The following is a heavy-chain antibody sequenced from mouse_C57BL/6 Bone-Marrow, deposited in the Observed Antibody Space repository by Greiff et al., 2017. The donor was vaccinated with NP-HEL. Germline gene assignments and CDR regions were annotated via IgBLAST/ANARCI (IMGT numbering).Heavy chain of an antibody. J-gene: IGHJ2*01. V-gene: IGHV1-82*01. CDR3: GGEQRYSSNCEPDY. Sequence: VQLQQSGPELVKPGASVKISCTASGYAFSSSWMNWVKQRPGKGLEWIGRIYPGDGDTNYNGKFKGKATLTADKSSSTAYMQLSSLTSEDSAVYYCGGEQRYSSNCEPDYWGKGTTLTVSS. CDR1: GYAFSSSW. CDR2: IYPGDGDT. D-gene: IGHD2-5*01.